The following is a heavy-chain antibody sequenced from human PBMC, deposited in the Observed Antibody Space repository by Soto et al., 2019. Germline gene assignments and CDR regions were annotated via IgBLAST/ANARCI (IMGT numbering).Heavy chain of an antibody. CDR2: ITISSDRT. CDR3: AEGGFYDGFDY. J-gene: IGHJ4*02. CDR1: GFTFSNFA. D-gene: IGHD5-12*01. Sequence: EVQLWESGGGLVQPGGSLRLSCAASGFTFSNFAMSWVLQAPGKGLEWVSSITISSDRTYYAASVKGRFTISRDNSKNTLFLQMNSLRAEDTAVYYCAEGGFYDGFDYWGQGTLVTVSS. V-gene: IGHV3-23*01.